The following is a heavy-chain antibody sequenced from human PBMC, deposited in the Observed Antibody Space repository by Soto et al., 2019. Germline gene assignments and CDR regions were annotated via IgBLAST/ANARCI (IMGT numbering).Heavy chain of an antibody. D-gene: IGHD3-10*01. CDR1: GFTFSSYG. Sequence: QVQLVESGGGVVQPGRSLRLSCAASGFTFSSYGMHWVRQAPGKGLEWVAVIWSDESNKYYADSVKGRFTISRDNSRNTLYLQMNSLRTEDTAVNYCARDYYGSGNYPYFDYWGQGTLVTVSS. J-gene: IGHJ4*02. CDR2: IWSDESNK. V-gene: IGHV3-33*01. CDR3: ARDYYGSGNYPYFDY.